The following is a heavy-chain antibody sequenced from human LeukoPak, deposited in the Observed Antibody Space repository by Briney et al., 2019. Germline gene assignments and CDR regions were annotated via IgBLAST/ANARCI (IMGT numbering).Heavy chain of an antibody. CDR2: IYPGKSDT. D-gene: IGHD3-22*01. J-gene: IGHJ3*02. CDR1: GYSFTSYW. V-gene: IGHV5-51*01. CDR3: ARHINTYYYDSSGNGRAFDI. Sequence: GESLKSSCKGSGYSFTSYWIGWVRQMPGKGLEWMGIIYPGKSDTRYSPSFQGQVTISADKSISTAYLQWSSLKASDTAMYYCARHINTYYYDSSGNGRAFDIWGQGTMV.